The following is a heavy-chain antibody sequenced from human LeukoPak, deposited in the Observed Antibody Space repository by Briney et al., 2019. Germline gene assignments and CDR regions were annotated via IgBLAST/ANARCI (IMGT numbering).Heavy chain of an antibody. V-gene: IGHV3-7*01. Sequence: GGSLRLSCAASGFTFSSYWMSWVRQAPGKGLEWVAYIKQDGSEKYYVDSVKGRFTISRDNAKNSLYLQMNSLRAEDTAVYYCARVVDSYYYDSSGVFDYWGQGTLVTFSS. J-gene: IGHJ4*02. CDR3: ARVVDSYYYDSSGVFDY. CDR1: GFTFSSYW. CDR2: IKQDGSEK. D-gene: IGHD3-22*01.